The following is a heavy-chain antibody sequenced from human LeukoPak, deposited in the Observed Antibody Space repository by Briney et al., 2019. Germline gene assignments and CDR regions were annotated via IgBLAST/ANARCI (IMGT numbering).Heavy chain of an antibody. CDR1: GYTFTSYD. D-gene: IGHD5-24*01. CDR2: MSPNSGDT. J-gene: IGHJ4*02. V-gene: IGHV1-8*01. CDR3: RGLYQLFDY. Sequence: ASVKVSCKASGYTFTSYDFNWVRQATGQRPEWMGWMSPNSGDTGYAQKFQDRVTMTRNTSISTAYMELSSLRSDDTAVYYCRGLYQLFDYWGQGTLVTVSS.